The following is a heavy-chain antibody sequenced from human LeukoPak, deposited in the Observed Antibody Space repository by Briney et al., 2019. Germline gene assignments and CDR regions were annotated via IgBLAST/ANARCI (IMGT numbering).Heavy chain of an antibody. D-gene: IGHD2-15*01. CDR1: GFTFSSYA. J-gene: IGHJ4*02. Sequence: GRSLRLSCAASGFTFSSYAMHWVRPAPGKGLEWVAVISYDGSNKYYAASVKGRFTISRDNSKNTLYLQMNSLRAEDTAVYYCARGPPAATWFYFDYWGQGTLVTVSS. CDR3: ARGPPAATWFYFDY. V-gene: IGHV3-30*04. CDR2: ISYDGSNK.